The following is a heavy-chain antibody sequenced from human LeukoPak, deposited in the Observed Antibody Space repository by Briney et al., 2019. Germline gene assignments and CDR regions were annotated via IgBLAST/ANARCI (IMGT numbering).Heavy chain of an antibody. CDR2: INPNSGGT. D-gene: IGHD2-15*01. J-gene: IGHJ4*02. Sequence: ASVKVSCKASGYTFTGYYMHWVRQAPGQGLEWMGWINPNSGGTNYAQKFQGRVTMTRDTSISTAYMELNRLRSDDTAVYYCARGSSSSLLVAATQAVDYWGQGTLVTVFS. V-gene: IGHV1-2*02. CDR3: ARGSSSSLLVAATQAVDY. CDR1: GYTFTGYY.